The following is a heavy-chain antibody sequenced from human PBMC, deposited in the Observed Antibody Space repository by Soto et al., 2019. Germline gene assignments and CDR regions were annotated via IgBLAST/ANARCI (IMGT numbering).Heavy chain of an antibody. CDR2: IYYSGST. J-gene: IGHJ6*02. Sequence: KLPETLSLTCTVSGGSVSRGSYYWSWIRQPPGKGLEWIGYIYYSGSTNYNPSLKSRVTISVDTSKNQFSLKLSSVTAADTAVYYCARAFYDFWSGHFYYYYGMDVWGQGTTVTVSS. CDR3: ARAFYDFWSGHFYYYYGMDV. D-gene: IGHD3-3*01. V-gene: IGHV4-61*01. CDR1: GGSVSRGSYY.